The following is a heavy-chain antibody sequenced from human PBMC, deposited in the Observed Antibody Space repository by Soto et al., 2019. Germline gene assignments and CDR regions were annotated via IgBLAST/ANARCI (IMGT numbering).Heavy chain of an antibody. D-gene: IGHD1-20*01. V-gene: IGHV3-33*01. CDR2: MGFDGTNI. Sequence: QGQLVESGGGVVQPGRSLRLSCVASGFDFKTYGMHWVRQAPGKGLEWVAVMGFDGTNIHYSDSVRGRFSISRDNSENTVSLQMNSLRVEDTALYYCVRTACVINNCSYRGVRWGPGTLVTV. J-gene: IGHJ4*02. CDR3: VRTACVINNCSYRGVR. CDR1: GFDFKTYG.